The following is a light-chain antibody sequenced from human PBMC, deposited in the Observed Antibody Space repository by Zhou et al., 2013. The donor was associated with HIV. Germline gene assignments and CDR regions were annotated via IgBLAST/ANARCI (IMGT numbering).Light chain of an antibody. V-gene: IGKV1-8*01. CDR2: GAS. CDR1: QDIGTY. Sequence: AIRMTQSPSSFSASTGDRVTITCRASQDIGTYLAWYQQKPGEAPNLLIYGASTLQSGVPSRFSGSGSGTEFSLTISNLQPDDFATYYCQQYNLSPITFGQGTRLQI. CDR3: QQYNLSPIT. J-gene: IGKJ5*01.